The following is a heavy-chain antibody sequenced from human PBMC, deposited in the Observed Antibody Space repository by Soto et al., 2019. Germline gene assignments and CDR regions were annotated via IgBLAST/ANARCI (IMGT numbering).Heavy chain of an antibody. CDR1: GFTFSSYW. CDR3: ARPPGWRDAFDI. V-gene: IGHV3-7*01. CDR2: IKTDGSEK. Sequence: EVQLVESGGGLVQPGGSLRLSCAASGFTFSSYWMSWVRQAPGKELEWVANIKTDGSEKYNASSVKGRFTISRDNAKNSLYLQTDSLRAEDTAVYYCARPPGWRDAFDIWGQGTLVTVSS. J-gene: IGHJ3*02. D-gene: IGHD2-15*01.